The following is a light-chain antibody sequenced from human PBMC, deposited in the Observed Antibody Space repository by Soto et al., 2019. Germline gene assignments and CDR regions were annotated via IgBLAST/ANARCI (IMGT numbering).Light chain of an antibody. V-gene: IGKV1-5*01. J-gene: IGKJ4*01. CDR2: DAS. CDR3: QQYNSYS. Sequence: DIPTTQSPSTLSASVGDRVTITCRASQSISSWLAWYQQKPGKAPKLLIYDASSLESGVPSRFSGSGSGTEFTLTISSLQPDDFATYYCQQYNSYSFGGGTKVEI. CDR1: QSISSW.